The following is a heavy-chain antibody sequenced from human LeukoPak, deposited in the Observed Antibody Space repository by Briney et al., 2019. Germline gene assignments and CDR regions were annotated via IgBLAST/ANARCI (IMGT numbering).Heavy chain of an antibody. D-gene: IGHD1-26*01. CDR1: GGTFSSYA. CDR2: IIPIFGTA. V-gene: IGHV1-69*13. Sequence: ASVKVSCKASGGTFSSYAISWVRQAPGQGLEWMGGIIPIFGTANYAQKFQGRVTITADESTSTAYMELSSLRSEDTAVYYCARETGIVGATAFDYWGQGTLVTVSS. CDR3: ARETGIVGATAFDY. J-gene: IGHJ4*02.